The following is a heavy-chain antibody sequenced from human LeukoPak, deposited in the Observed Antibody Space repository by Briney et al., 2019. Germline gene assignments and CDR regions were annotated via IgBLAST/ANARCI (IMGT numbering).Heavy chain of an antibody. Sequence: GGSLRLSCAASGFSFRSYWMSWVRQAPGKGLEWVANIESDGSEKNYADSVKDRFTISRDNAKNSLYLQMDSLRAEDTAVYYCAGGMGWVSDYWGQGTLVTVSS. CDR1: GFSFRSYW. V-gene: IGHV3-7*03. J-gene: IGHJ4*02. D-gene: IGHD6-19*01. CDR3: AGGMGWVSDY. CDR2: IESDGSEK.